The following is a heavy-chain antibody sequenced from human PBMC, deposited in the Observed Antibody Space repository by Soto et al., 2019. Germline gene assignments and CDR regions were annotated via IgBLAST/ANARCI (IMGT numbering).Heavy chain of an antibody. CDR2: ISSSSSYI. V-gene: IGHV3-21*01. CDR3: ARPTYGDLDFDS. Sequence: EVQLVESGGGLVKPGGSLRLSCAASGFTFSSYSMNWVRQAPGKGLEWVSSISSSSSYIYYADSVKGLFTISRDNAKNSLYLQMHSLRAEDTAVYYCARPTYGDLDFDSWGQGTLVTVSS. J-gene: IGHJ4*02. D-gene: IGHD4-17*01. CDR1: GFTFSSYS.